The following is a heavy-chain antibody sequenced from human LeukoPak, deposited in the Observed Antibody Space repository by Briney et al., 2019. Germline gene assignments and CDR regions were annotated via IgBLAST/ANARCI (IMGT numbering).Heavy chain of an antibody. D-gene: IGHD5-24*01. J-gene: IGHJ4*02. Sequence: ASVKVSCKASGYTFTSYGISWVRQAPGQGLEWMGWISAYNGNTNYAQKLQGRVTMTTDTSTSTAYMELRSLRSDDTAVYYCASFRGGYNLYGGFYFDYWGQGTLVTVSS. CDR2: ISAYNGNT. CDR1: GYTFTSYG. V-gene: IGHV1-18*01. CDR3: ASFRGGYNLYGGFYFDY.